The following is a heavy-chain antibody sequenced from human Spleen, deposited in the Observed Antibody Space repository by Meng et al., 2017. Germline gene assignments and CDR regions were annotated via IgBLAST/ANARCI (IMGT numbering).Heavy chain of an antibody. CDR1: GFTYDDYA. J-gene: IGHJ4*02. D-gene: IGHD5-18*01. V-gene: IGHV3-9*03. Sequence: SLKISCTASGFTYDDYAMHWVRQAPGKGLEWVSGIRRDGDNTGYADSVKGRFTISRDNAKNSLYLQMNSLRAEDMALYYCAKGDTAMVKAPDFDYWGQGTLVTVSS. CDR2: IRRDGDNT. CDR3: AKGDTAMVKAPDFDY.